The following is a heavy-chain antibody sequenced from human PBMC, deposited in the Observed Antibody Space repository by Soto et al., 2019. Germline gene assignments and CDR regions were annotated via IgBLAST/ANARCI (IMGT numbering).Heavy chain of an antibody. CDR3: GRDLTSGYSSSWYGMDV. V-gene: IGHV3-30*04. CDR1: GFTFSSYA. CDR2: ISYDGSNK. J-gene: IGHJ6*02. D-gene: IGHD6-13*01. Sequence: GGSLRLSCAASGFTFSSYAMHWVRQAPGKGLEWVAAISYDGSNKYYADSVKGRFTISRDNSKNTLYLQMNSLRAEDTAVYYCGRDLTSGYSSSWYGMDVWGQGTTVTVSS.